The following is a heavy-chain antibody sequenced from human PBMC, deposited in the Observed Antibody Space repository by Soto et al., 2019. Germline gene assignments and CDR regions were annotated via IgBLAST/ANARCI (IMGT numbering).Heavy chain of an antibody. V-gene: IGHV3-30-3*01. J-gene: IGHJ4*02. CDR3: ARNRRGHSSGWYYFDY. CDR1: GFTFSSYA. D-gene: IGHD6-19*01. CDR2: ISYDGSNK. Sequence: QVQLVESGGGVVQPGRSLRLSCAASGFTFSSYAMHWVRQAQGKGLEWVAVISYDGSNKYYADSVKGRFTISRDNSKNTLYLQMNSLRAEDTAVYYCARNRRGHSSGWYYFDYWGQGTLVTVSS.